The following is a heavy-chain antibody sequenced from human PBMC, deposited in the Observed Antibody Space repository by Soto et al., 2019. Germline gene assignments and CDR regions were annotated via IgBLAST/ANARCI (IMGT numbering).Heavy chain of an antibody. D-gene: IGHD3-22*01. Sequence: GGSLRLSCAASGFTFSSYAMSWVRQAPGKGLEWVSAISGSGGSTYSDSVKGRFTISRDNSKNTLYLQMNSLRAEDTAVYYCAKDPNIYYDSSGYYYGPHYYFDYWGQGTLVTVSS. CDR3: AKDPNIYYDSSGYYYGPHYYFDY. CDR1: GFTFSSYA. CDR2: ISGSGGST. J-gene: IGHJ4*02. V-gene: IGHV3-23*01.